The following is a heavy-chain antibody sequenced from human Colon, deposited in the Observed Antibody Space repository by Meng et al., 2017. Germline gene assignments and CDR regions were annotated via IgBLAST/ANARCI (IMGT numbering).Heavy chain of an antibody. CDR3: ASARGWTILTFNDAFDI. V-gene: IGHV4-59*01. CDR1: GGSISSYY. J-gene: IGHJ3*02. CDR2: IYYSGST. Sequence: GSLRLSCTVSGGSISSYYWRWIRQPPGKGLEWIGYIYYSGSTNYNPTLKLRVIISVDTSKNQFSLKLSSVSAADTAVYYCASARGWTILTFNDAFDIWGQGTMVTVSS. D-gene: IGHD6-19*01.